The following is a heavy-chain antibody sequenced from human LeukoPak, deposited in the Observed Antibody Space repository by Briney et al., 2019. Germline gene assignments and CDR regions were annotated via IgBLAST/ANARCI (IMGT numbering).Heavy chain of an antibody. D-gene: IGHD1-7*01. V-gene: IGHV3-74*01. CDR3: ATPAMYNWNYGPGKSNYYYYYMDV. CDR2: INSDGSST. Sequence: PGGSLRLSCVASGFTFSSYWMHWVRQAPGRGLVWVSRINSDGSSTSYADSVKGRFTISRDNAKNSLYLQMNSLRAEDTAVYYCATPAMYNWNYGPGKSNYYYYYMDVWGKGTTVTVSS. J-gene: IGHJ6*03. CDR1: GFTFSSYW.